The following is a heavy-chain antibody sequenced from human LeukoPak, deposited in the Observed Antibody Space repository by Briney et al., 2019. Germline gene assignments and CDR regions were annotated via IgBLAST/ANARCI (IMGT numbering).Heavy chain of an antibody. D-gene: IGHD1-26*01. CDR3: AKVPSVGSTRPFDY. V-gene: IGHV3-23*01. CDR1: GFTFNIYA. CDR2: ITSGGASA. J-gene: IGHJ4*02. Sequence: PGGSLRLSCAASGFTFNIYAMTWVRQAPGKGLEWVSSITSGGASAYYADSVKGRFTTSRDNSLNTLYLQMNSLRAEDTALYYCAKVPSVGSTRPFDYWGQGTLVTVSS.